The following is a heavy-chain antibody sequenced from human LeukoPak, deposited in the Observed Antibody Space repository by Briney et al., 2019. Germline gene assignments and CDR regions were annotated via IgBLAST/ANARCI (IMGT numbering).Heavy chain of an antibody. CDR3: ARDDSSGYHY. Sequence: ASVKVSCKASGYTFTGYYMHWVRQAPGQGLEWMGWISAYNGNTNYAQKLQGRVTMTTDTSTSTAYMELRSLRSDDTAVYYCARDDSSGYHYWGQGTLVTVSS. CDR2: ISAYNGNT. V-gene: IGHV1-18*04. D-gene: IGHD3-22*01. J-gene: IGHJ4*02. CDR1: GYTFTGYY.